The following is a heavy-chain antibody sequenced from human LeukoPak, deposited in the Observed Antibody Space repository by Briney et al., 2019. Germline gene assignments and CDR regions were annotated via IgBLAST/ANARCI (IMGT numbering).Heavy chain of an antibody. CDR1: GYTFTSYG. V-gene: IGHV1-18*01. CDR3: ARVGKYYYDSSGGWFDP. CDR2: ISAYNGNT. D-gene: IGHD3-22*01. J-gene: IGHJ5*02. Sequence: REASVKVSCKASGYTFTSYGISWVRRAPGQGLEWMGWISAYNGNTNCAQKLQGRVTMTTDTSTSTAYMELRSLRSDDTAVYYCARVGKYYYDSSGGWFDPWGQGALVTVSS.